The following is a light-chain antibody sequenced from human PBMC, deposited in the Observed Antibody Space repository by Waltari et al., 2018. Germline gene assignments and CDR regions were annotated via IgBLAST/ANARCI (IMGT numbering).Light chain of an antibody. Sequence: QSALTQPPSVSGSPGQSVTLSCTGTSTDVCGYNSFSWYLHHPGKAPKLIIYDVSERPSGVPDRFSGSKSGNTASLTISGLQADDEADYFCCSYAGSYTYWVFGGGTTLTVL. J-gene: IGLJ3*02. CDR1: STDVCGYNS. CDR3: CSYAGSYTYWV. CDR2: DVS. V-gene: IGLV2-11*01.